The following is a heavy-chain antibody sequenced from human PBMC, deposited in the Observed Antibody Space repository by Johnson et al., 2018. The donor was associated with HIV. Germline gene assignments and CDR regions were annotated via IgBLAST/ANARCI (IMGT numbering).Heavy chain of an antibody. D-gene: IGHD5-12*01. CDR3: ARSHRYGTMMATIRPFDI. J-gene: IGHJ3*02. V-gene: IGHV3-66*01. CDR2: IYSGGST. CDR1: GFTVSSNY. Sequence: VQLVESGGGVVQPGRSLRLSCAASGFTVSSNYMSWVRQAPGKGLEWVSVIYSGGSTYYANSVKGRFTISRDNSKNTLYLQMGSLRAEDMAVYYCARSHRYGTMMATIRPFDIWGQGTMVTVSS.